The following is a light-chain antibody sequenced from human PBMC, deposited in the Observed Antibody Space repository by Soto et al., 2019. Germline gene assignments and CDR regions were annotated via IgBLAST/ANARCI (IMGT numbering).Light chain of an antibody. CDR1: QSVSGN. V-gene: IGKV3-15*01. Sequence: EIVMTQSPATLSVSPGDRATLSCRASQSVSGNLAWYQQKPGQAPRLLIYGASTRATGIPARFSGSGSGTEFTLTISSLQSEDFAVYYCQQYNSYPWTFGQGTKVEIK. J-gene: IGKJ1*01. CDR2: GAS. CDR3: QQYNSYPWT.